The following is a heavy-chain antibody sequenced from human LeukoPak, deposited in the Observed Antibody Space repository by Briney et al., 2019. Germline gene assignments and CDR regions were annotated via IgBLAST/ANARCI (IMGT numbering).Heavy chain of an antibody. Sequence: GGSLRLSCAASGFTFSNYAMSWVRQTPGKGLEWVSSLSDNGGSPYYADSVKGRFTISRDNSKNTLYLHMNSLRVEDTAVYYCAKDPETYSSRWFDSWGQGTLVTVSS. CDR3: AKDPETYSSRWFDS. CDR2: LSDNGGSP. D-gene: IGHD2-21*01. J-gene: IGHJ5*01. CDR1: GFTFSNYA. V-gene: IGHV3-23*01.